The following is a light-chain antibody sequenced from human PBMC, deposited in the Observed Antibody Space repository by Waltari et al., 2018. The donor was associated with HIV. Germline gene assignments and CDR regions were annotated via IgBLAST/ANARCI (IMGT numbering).Light chain of an antibody. CDR3: MQSLQTPLT. J-gene: IGKJ4*01. Sequence: DIVMTQSPLSLPVTPGEAASISCRSSQSLLHGSGCDYVDWYLQKPGQPPQLLIYLGSNRASGVSDRFSGSGSGTDFTLEISKVEPEDVGVYFCMQSLQTPLTFGGGTKVE. V-gene: IGKV2-28*01. CDR1: QSLLHGSGCDY. CDR2: LGS.